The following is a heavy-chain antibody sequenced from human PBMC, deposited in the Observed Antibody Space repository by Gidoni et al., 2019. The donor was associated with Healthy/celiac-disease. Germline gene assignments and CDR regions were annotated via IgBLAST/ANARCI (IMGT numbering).Heavy chain of an antibody. CDR1: GYSFTSYW. D-gene: IGHD1-26*01. CDR3: ARTTRVRHSGSFYDAFDI. J-gene: IGHJ3*02. CDR2: IYPGDSDT. V-gene: IGHV5-51*01. Sequence: EVQLVQSGAEVKKPGESLKISCKGSGYSFTSYWIGLVRQMHGKGLEWMGIIYPGDSDTGYSPSFQGQVTISADKSIGTAYLQWSSLKASDTAMYYCARTTRVRHSGSFYDAFDIWGQGTMVTVSS.